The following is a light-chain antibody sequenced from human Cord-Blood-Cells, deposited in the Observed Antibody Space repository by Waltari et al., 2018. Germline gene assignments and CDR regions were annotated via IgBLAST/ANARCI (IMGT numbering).Light chain of an antibody. Sequence: QSALTQPAYVSGSPGQSITISCTGTSSDVGGYNYVSWYQQHPGKAPQPMIYDVSNRPSGVSNRFSGSKSGNTASLTISGLQAEDEADYYCSSYTSSSNYVFGTGTKVTVL. J-gene: IGLJ1*01. CDR2: DVS. CDR3: SSYTSSSNYV. CDR1: SSDVGGYNY. V-gene: IGLV2-14*03.